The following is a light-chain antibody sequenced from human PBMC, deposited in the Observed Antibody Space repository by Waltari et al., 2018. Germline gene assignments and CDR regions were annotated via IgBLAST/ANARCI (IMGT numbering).Light chain of an antibody. CDR3: QQYGSSPPLT. J-gene: IGKJ4*01. V-gene: IGKV3-20*01. CDR1: QSVSSSY. Sequence: IVLTQSPGTLSLSPGERATLSCRASQSVSSSYLAWYQQKPGQAPRLLIYGSSSRATGIPDRFSGSGSGTDFTLTISRLEPEDSAVYYCQQYGSSPPLTFGGGSKVEIK. CDR2: GSS.